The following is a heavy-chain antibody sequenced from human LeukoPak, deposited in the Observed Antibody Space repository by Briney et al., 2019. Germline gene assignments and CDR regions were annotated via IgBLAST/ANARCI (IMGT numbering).Heavy chain of an antibody. CDR2: ISGSGTNT. D-gene: IGHD3-10*01. CDR3: AKDQDYYGLGSYPTY. Sequence: PGGSLRLSCTASGFTFSDYGMHWVRQAPGKGLEWVSEISGSGTNTYYADSVKGRFTISRDNSRNTLNLQMNSLRDEDTAVYFCAKDQDYYGLGSYPTYWGQGTLVTVSS. V-gene: IGHV3-23*01. CDR1: GFTFSDYG. J-gene: IGHJ4*02.